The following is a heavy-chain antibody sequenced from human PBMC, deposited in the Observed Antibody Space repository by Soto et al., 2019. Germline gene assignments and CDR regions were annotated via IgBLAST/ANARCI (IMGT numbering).Heavy chain of an antibody. D-gene: IGHD3-10*01. CDR3: AKDQGTMVSPWFDP. Sequence: EVQLLESGGGLVQPGGSLRLSCAASGFTFSSYAMSWVRQAPGKGLEWVSAISGSGGSTYYADSVKGRFTISRDNSKNTMYVQLNSLRAEDTAVYYCAKDQGTMVSPWFDPWGQGTLVTVSS. CDR1: GFTFSSYA. V-gene: IGHV3-23*01. CDR2: ISGSGGST. J-gene: IGHJ5*02.